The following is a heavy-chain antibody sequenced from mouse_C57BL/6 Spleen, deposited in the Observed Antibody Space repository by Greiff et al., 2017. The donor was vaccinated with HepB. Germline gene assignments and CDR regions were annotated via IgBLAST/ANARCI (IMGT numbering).Heavy chain of an antibody. D-gene: IGHD2-3*01. CDR3: ARGGDGSTLWFAY. V-gene: IGHV1-59*01. J-gene: IGHJ3*01. Sequence: QVQLQQPGAELVRPGTSVKLSCKASGYTFTSYWMHWVKQRPGQGLEWIGVIDPSDSYTNYNQKFKGKATLTVDTSSSTAYMQLSSLTSEDSAVYYWARGGDGSTLWFAYWGQGTLVTVSA. CDR2: IDPSDSYT. CDR1: GYTFTSYW.